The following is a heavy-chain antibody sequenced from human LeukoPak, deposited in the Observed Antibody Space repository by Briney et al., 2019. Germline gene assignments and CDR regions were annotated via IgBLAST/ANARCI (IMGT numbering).Heavy chain of an antibody. D-gene: IGHD6-13*01. CDR3: ARAGLYSSSWYGHDAFDI. Sequence: TLSLTCTVSGGSINDYYWSWIRQPPGKGLEWIGYIYYSGSTYYNPSLKSRVTISVDTSKNQFSLKLSSVTAADTAVYYCARAGLYSSSWYGHDAFDIWGQGTMVTVSS. J-gene: IGHJ3*02. CDR1: GGSINDYY. V-gene: IGHV4-30-4*08. CDR2: IYYSGST.